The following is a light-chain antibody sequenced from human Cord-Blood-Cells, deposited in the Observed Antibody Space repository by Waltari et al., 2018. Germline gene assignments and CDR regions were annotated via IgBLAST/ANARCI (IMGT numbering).Light chain of an antibody. CDR3: QHYGSSQWT. V-gene: IGKV3-20*01. CDR2: GAS. CDR1: QSVSSSY. Sequence: IVLTQSPGTLSLSPGASATLSCRASQSVSSSYLAWYQQKPGQAPRLLIYGASSRATGIPDRFSGSGSGTDFTLTISRLEPEDFAVYYCQHYGSSQWTFGQGTKVEIK. J-gene: IGKJ1*01.